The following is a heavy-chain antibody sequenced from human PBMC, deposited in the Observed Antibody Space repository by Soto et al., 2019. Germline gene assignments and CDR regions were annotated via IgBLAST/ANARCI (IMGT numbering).Heavy chain of an antibody. CDR3: ARETRGYLVLVPAGWFDP. D-gene: IGHD2-2*01. CDR2: IYYSGST. J-gene: IGHJ5*02. V-gene: IGHV4-31*03. CDR1: GGSISSGGYY. Sequence: QVQLQESGPGLVKPSQTLSLTCTVSGGSISSGGYYWSWIRQHPGKGLEWIGYIYYSGSTYYNPSLKIRVTISVDTSKNQFSLKLSSVTAADTAVYYCARETRGYLVLVPAGWFDPWGQGTLVTVSS.